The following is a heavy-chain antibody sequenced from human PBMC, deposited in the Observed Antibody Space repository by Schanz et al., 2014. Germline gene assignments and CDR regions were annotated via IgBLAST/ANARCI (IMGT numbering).Heavy chain of an antibody. J-gene: IGHJ5*02. CDR1: GYTFISYG. CDR3: AREVGLYDRGWFAP. D-gene: IGHD3-22*01. V-gene: IGHV1-69*04. Sequence: QVQLVQSGAEVKKPGASVKVSCKASGYTFISYGIKWVRQAPGQGLEWMGRIVPIAGITNYAQRFQGRVTITADKSSDTAYMELSSLRSEDTAVYYCAREVGLYDRGWFAPWGQGTLVNDSS. CDR2: IVPIAGIT.